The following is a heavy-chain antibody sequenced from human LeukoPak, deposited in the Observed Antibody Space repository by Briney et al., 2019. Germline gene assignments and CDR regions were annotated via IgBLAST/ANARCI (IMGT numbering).Heavy chain of an antibody. CDR3: ARPIRETMIFVLGAFDI. CDR2: INWNGGIT. D-gene: IGHD2-15*01. CDR1: GFTFDDFA. V-gene: IGHV3-20*04. Sequence: RPGGSLRLSCAASGFTFDDFALNWVRQAPGKGLEWVSGINWNGGITAYAESVKGRFNISRDNAKNSVYLQMNGLRAEDTAFYYCARPIRETMIFVLGAFDIWGHGTLVTVSS. J-gene: IGHJ3*02.